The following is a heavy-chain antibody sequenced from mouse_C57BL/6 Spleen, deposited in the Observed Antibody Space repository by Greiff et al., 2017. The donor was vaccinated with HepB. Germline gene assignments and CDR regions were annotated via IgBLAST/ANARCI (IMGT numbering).Heavy chain of an antibody. J-gene: IGHJ2*01. CDR2: ISSGSSTI. CDR3: ATSTVGDYFDY. V-gene: IGHV5-17*01. CDR1: GFTFSDYG. D-gene: IGHD1-1*01. Sequence: EVQLVESGGGLVKPGGSLKLSCAASGFTFSDYGMHWVRQAPEKGLEWVAYISSGSSTIYYADTVKGRFTISRDNAKNTLFLQMTSLRSEDTAIYYCATSTVGDYFDYWGQGTTLTVSS.